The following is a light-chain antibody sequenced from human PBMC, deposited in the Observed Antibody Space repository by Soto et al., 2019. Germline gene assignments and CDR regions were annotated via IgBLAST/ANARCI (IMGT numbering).Light chain of an antibody. CDR1: SSNIGSNT. CDR2: SNN. J-gene: IGLJ1*01. Sequence: QSVLTQPPSASGTPGQRVTISSSGSSSNIGSNTVNWYQQLPGTAPKLLIYSNNQRPSGVPDRFSGSKSGTSASLAISGLQSEDEADYYCAAWDDSLNGYAFGTGTKGTVL. V-gene: IGLV1-44*01. CDR3: AAWDDSLNGYA.